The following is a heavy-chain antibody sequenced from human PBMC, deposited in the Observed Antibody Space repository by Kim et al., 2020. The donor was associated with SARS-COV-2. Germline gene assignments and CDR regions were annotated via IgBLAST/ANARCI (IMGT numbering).Heavy chain of an antibody. D-gene: IGHD3-3*01. CDR1: GGTFSSYA. CDR3: ARDPPYDFWSGYYNYYYYGMDV. V-gene: IGHV1-69*13. J-gene: IGHJ6*02. Sequence: SVKVSCKASGGTFSSYAISWVRQAPGQGLEWMGGIIPIFGTANYAQKFQGRVTITADESTSTAYMELSSLRSEDTAVYYCARDPPYDFWSGYYNYYYYGMDVWGQGTTVTVSS. CDR2: IIPIFGTA.